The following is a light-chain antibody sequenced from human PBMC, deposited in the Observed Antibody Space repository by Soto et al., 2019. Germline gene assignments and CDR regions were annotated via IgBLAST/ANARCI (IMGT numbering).Light chain of an antibody. CDR2: DAS. V-gene: IGKV3-11*01. J-gene: IGKJ1*01. CDR1: QSVSSY. CDR3: QQRSNWPWT. Sequence: EIVLTQSPATLSLSPGERATLSCWASQSVSSYLAWYQHKPGQAPRLLIYDASNRATGIPARFSVSGSGTDFTLTISSLEPEDFAVYYCQQRSNWPWTFGQGTKVEIK.